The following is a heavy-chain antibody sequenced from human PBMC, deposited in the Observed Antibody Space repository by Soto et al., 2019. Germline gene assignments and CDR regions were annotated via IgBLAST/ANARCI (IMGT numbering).Heavy chain of an antibody. CDR3: TNNFV. D-gene: IGHD2-15*01. CDR1: GFAFNESA. V-gene: IGHV3-73*01. J-gene: IGHJ4*02. Sequence: DVQVVQSGGGLVQPGGSLKLSCAASGFAFNESAMHWVRQASGKGLEWVARVRSKSNNYATAYPASVKGRFIVSRDDSMGTTSLQMNSLKPEDTAIYYCTNNFVWGQGVLVTVS. CDR2: VRSKSNNYAT.